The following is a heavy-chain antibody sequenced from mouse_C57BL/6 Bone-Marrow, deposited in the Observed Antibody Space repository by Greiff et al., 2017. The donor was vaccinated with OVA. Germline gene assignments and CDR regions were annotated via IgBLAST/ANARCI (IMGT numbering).Heavy chain of an antibody. CDR1: GFNIKDDY. CDR2: IDPENGDT. CDR3: TTCITTACFDY. Sequence: EVQLQQSGAELVRPGASVKLSCTASGFNIKDDYMHWVKQRPEQGLEWIGWIDPENGDTEYASKFQGKATITADTSSNTAYLQLSSLTSEDTAVYYCTTCITTACFDYWGQGTTLTVSS. D-gene: IGHD1-1*01. J-gene: IGHJ2*01. V-gene: IGHV14-4*01.